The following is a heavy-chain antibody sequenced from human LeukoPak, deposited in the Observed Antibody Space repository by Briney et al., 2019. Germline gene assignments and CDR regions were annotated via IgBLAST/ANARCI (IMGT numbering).Heavy chain of an antibody. J-gene: IGHJ4*02. D-gene: IGHD6-25*01. CDR2: ISSSSSYT. V-gene: IGHV3-11*05. CDR1: GGSFSGYY. Sequence: PSETLSLTCAVYGGSFSGYYWSWIRQPPGKGLEWVSYISSSSSYTNYADSVKGRFTISRDNAKNSLYLQMNSLRAEDTAVYYCARGRGGRYSSAATTDYWGQGTLVTVSS. CDR3: ARGRGGRYSSAATTDY.